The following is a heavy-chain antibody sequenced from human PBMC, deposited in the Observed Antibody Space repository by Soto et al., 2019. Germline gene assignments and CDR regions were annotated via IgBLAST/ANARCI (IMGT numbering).Heavy chain of an antibody. CDR1: GGSFSGYY. J-gene: IGHJ4*02. D-gene: IGHD4-17*01. V-gene: IGHV4-34*01. CDR2: INHSGST. Sequence: QVQLQQWGAGLLKPSETLSLTCAVYGGSFSGYYWSWIRQPPGKGLEWIGEINHSGSTNYNPSLKGRVTISVDTSKNQFSLKLSSVTAADTAVYYCARGRGYGDYSLDYWGQGTLVTVSS. CDR3: ARGRGYGDYSLDY.